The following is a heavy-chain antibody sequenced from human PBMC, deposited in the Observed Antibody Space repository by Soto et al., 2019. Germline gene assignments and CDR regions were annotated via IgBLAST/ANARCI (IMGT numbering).Heavy chain of an antibody. CDR1: GYLFTAYS. Sequence: ASVKVSFKAAGYLFTAYSMHWVRLAPGQGLEWMGVVNPSGGSTKYAQNFQGRVTMTRDTFTTTIYMELSSLRSDDTAIYYCAREENCSGGTCYSEYFHRWGQGTLVTVSS. J-gene: IGHJ1*01. D-gene: IGHD2-15*01. V-gene: IGHV1-46*01. CDR2: VNPSGGST. CDR3: AREENCSGGTCYSEYFHR.